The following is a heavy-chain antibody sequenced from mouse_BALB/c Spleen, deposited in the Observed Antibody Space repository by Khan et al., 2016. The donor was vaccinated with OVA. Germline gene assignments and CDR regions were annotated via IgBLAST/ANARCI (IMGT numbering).Heavy chain of an antibody. CDR2: IYPGNPDT. CDR3: TRRNWDVARFAY. V-gene: IGHV1-5*01. D-gene: IGHD4-1*01. J-gene: IGHJ3*01. CDR1: GYTFTSYW. Sequence: EVQLQQSGTVLARPGASVKMSCKASGYTFTSYWMHWVKQRPGQGLEWIGDIYPGNPDTNYNQKFKGKAKLTAATSTSTAYMELSSLTNEDAAVYYCTRRNWDVARFAYWGQGTLGTVSA.